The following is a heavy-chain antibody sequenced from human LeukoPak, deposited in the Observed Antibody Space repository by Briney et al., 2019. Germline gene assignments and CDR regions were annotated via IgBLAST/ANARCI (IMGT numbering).Heavy chain of an antibody. CDR2: IYYSGNT. V-gene: IGHV4-39*01. CDR1: GDSISTSNSY. D-gene: IGHD3-16*01. CDR3: ARRKMITFGGPWYFDL. Sequence: SETLSLTCAVSGDSISTSNSYWGWIRRPPGKGLEWVGSIYYSGNTYYNPSLKSRVTISVDTSKNQFSLKLTSVTAADTAVYYCARRKMITFGGPWYFDLWGRGTLVTVSS. J-gene: IGHJ2*01.